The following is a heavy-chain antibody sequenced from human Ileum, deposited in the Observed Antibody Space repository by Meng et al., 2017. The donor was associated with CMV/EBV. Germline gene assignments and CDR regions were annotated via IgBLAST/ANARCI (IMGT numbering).Heavy chain of an antibody. CDR1: GGSLTGSY. CDR3: ARGVADRETTTYFDY. V-gene: IGHV4-34*01. D-gene: IGHD6-19*01. J-gene: IGHJ4*02. CDR2: ISHTGST. Sequence: SETLSPTCAVFGGSLTGSYWSWIRQSPEKGLEWIGEISHTGSTNYNPSLRSRVLLSVGTSTNQISLKLTSLTAADAAVYYCARGVADRETTTYFDYWGQGTLVTVSS.